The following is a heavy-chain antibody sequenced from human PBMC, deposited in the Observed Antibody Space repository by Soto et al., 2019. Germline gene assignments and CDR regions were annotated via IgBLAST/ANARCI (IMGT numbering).Heavy chain of an antibody. CDR2: ISGSGGST. CDR3: AKGEFDY. J-gene: IGHJ4*02. Sequence: EVQLLESGGGLVQPGGALRPSCAPPGFTFSSYARSGVRQAPGKGLEWVSAISGSGGSTYYADSVKGRFTISRDNSKNTLYLQMNSLRAEDTAVYYCAKGEFDYWGQGTLVTVSS. CDR1: GFTFSSYA. D-gene: IGHD3-16*01. V-gene: IGHV3-23*01.